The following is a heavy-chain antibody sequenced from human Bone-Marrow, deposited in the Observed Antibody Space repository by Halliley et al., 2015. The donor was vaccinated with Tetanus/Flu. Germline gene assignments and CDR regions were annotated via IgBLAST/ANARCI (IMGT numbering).Heavy chain of an antibody. V-gene: IGHV3-30*18. CDR2: ISDDGSNE. CDR3: AKDRGDKGAGYGMDV. Sequence: IISDDGSNENYVDSVKGRFTISRDNSKNALYLQMNGLSVEGTAVYYCAKDRGDKGAGYGMDVWGQGVTVPVSS. D-gene: IGHD3-10*01. J-gene: IGHJ6*02.